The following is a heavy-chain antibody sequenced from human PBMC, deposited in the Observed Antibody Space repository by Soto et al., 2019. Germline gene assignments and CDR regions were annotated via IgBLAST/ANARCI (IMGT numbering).Heavy chain of an antibody. D-gene: IGHD3-22*01. CDR3: ARIMDYYDSSGYFDY. J-gene: IGHJ4*02. V-gene: IGHV1-18*01. CDR2: ISAYNGNT. Sequence: QVQLVQSGAEVKKPGASVKVSCKASGYTFTSYGISWVRQAPGQGLEWMGWISAYNGNTNYAQKLQGRVTMTTDTSXXTAYMELRSLRSDDTAVYYCARIMDYYDSSGYFDYWGQGTLVTVSS. CDR1: GYTFTSYG.